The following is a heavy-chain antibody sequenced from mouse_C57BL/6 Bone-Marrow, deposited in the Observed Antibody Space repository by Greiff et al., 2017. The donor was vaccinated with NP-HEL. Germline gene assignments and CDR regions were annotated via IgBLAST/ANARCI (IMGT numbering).Heavy chain of an antibody. J-gene: IGHJ3*01. CDR2: IDPSDSYT. V-gene: IGHV1-69*01. CDR1: GYTFTSYW. CDR3: ARGGLGRGAY. D-gene: IGHD4-1*01. Sequence: QVQLKQPGAELVMPGASVKLSCKASGYTFTSYWMHWVKQRPGQGLEWIGEIDPSDSYTHYNQKFKGKSTLTVDKSSSTAYMQLSSLTSEDSAVYYCARGGLGRGAYWGQGTLVTVSA.